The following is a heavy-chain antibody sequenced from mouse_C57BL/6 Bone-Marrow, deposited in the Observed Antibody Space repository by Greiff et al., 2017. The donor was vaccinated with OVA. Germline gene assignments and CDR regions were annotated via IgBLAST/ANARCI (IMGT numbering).Heavy chain of an antibody. CDR2: IDPSDSYT. CDR1: GYTFTSYW. J-gene: IGHJ2*01. V-gene: IGHV1-59*01. Sequence: VQLQQPGAELVRPGPSVKLSCKASGYTFTSYWMHWVKQRPGQGLEWIGVIDPSDSYTNYNQKFKGKATLTVDTSSSTAYMQLSSLTSEDSAVYYCARGAYWGQGTTLTVSS. CDR3: ARGAY.